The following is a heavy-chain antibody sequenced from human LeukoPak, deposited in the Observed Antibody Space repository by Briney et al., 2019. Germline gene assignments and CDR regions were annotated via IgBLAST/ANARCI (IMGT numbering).Heavy chain of an antibody. J-gene: IGHJ3*01. Sequence: GGSLRLSCAASGFTFSSYSMNWVRQAPGKWLEWVSSISSSSSYIYYADSVKGRFTISRDNSKNTLYLPMNSLRAEDTAVYYFARATTIGRAAMIEGAMGLWGQGTMVTASS. D-gene: IGHD2-2*01. CDR1: GFTFSSYS. V-gene: IGHV3-21*04. CDR3: ARATTIGRAAMIEGAMGL. CDR2: ISSSSSYI.